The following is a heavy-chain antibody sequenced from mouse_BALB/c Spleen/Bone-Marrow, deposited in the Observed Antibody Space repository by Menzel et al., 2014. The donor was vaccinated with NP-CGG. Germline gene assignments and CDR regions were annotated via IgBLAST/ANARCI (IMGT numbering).Heavy chain of an antibody. CDR1: GYTFTNYW. V-gene: IGHV1-69*01. CDR2: IYPSDSYT. D-gene: IGHD2-2*01. Sequence: QVQLQQSGAELERPGASVKLSCKSSGYTFTNYWINWVKQRPGQGLEWIGNIYPSDSYTNYNQKFKDKTTLTVDKSSSTAYMQLSSPTSKDSAVYYCTSWLSYTMDYWGQGTSVTVSS. CDR3: TSWLSYTMDY. J-gene: IGHJ4*01.